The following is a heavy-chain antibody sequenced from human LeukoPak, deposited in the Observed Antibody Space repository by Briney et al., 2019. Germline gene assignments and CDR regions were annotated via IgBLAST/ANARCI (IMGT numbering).Heavy chain of an antibody. J-gene: IGHJ5*02. Sequence: PGGSLRLSCAASKFNFAMSWVRQTADKRLEWVSAISGSGDATFYTDSVKGRFTISRDNAKNTLYLQMNSLRAEDTAVYYCARASHRWGGDCDSWGQGTLVTVSS. V-gene: IGHV3-23*01. CDR3: ARASHRWGGDCDS. CDR1: KFNFA. D-gene: IGHD2-21*02. CDR2: ISGSGDAT.